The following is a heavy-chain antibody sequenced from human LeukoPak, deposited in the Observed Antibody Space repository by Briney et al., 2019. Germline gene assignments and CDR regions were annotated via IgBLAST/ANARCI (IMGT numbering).Heavy chain of an antibody. Sequence: PSRTLSLTCTVSGGSISSGGYYWSWIRQPPGKGLEWIGYIYHSGSTYYNPSLKSRVTISVDRSKNQFSLKLSSVTAADTAVYYCARVYAGSSWQGYYYYYMDVWGKGTTVTVSS. V-gene: IGHV4-30-2*01. D-gene: IGHD6-13*01. J-gene: IGHJ6*03. CDR3: ARVYAGSSWQGYYYYYMDV. CDR1: GGSISSGGYY. CDR2: IYHSGST.